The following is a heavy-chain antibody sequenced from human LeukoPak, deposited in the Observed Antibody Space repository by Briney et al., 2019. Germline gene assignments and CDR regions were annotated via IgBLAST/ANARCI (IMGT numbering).Heavy chain of an antibody. CDR1: GGSISSYY. Sequence: PSETLSLTCTVSGGSISSYYWSWIRQPPGKGLEWIGYIYYSGSTNYNPSLKSRDTISVDTSKNQFSLKLSSVTAADTAVYYCARDPGPLTYYYGSGSYYNYYGMDVWGQGTTVTVSS. CDR3: ARDPGPLTYYYGSGSYYNYYGMDV. CDR2: IYYSGST. V-gene: IGHV4-59*01. J-gene: IGHJ6*02. D-gene: IGHD3-10*01.